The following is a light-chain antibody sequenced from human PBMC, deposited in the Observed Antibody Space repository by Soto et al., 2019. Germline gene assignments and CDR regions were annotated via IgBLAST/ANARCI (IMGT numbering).Light chain of an antibody. Sequence: QSVLTQPRSVSGSPGQSVTISCTGTSSDVGGYNYVSWYQQHPGKAPRLMIYDVTKRPSGVPDRFSGSKSGNTASLTVSGLLAEDEADYYCCSYAGSYTLYVFGTGTKVTAL. CDR1: SSDVGGYNY. CDR2: DVT. V-gene: IGLV2-11*01. J-gene: IGLJ1*01. CDR3: CSYAGSYTLYV.